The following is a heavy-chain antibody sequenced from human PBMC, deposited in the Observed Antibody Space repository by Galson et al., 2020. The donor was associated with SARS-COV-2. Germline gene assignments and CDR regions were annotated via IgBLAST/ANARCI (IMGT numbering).Heavy chain of an antibody. V-gene: IGHV3-23*01. Sequence: GESLKISCAASGFTFSSYAMSWVRQAPGKGLEWVSAISGSGGSTYYADSVKGRLPISRDNSKNTLYLQMNSLRAEDTAVYYCAKGQYRVDPWGQGTLVTVSS. D-gene: IGHD6-6*01. CDR1: GFTFSSYA. CDR2: ISGSGGST. CDR3: AKGQYRVDP. J-gene: IGHJ5*02.